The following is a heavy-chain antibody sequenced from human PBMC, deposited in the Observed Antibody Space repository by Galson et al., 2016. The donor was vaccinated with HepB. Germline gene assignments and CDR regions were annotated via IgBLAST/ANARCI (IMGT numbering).Heavy chain of an antibody. CDR3: AKARSGYYSDFDF. V-gene: IGHV3-30*02. J-gene: IGHJ4*02. Sequence: GDSGKGRFTVSRDNSKNTLYLQMNSLRPEDTAVYYCAKARSGYYSDFDFWGQGTLVSVSS. D-gene: IGHD3-22*01.